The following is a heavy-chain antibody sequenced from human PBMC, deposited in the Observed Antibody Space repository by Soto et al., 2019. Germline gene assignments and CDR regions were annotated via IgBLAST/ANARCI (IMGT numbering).Heavy chain of an antibody. CDR1: GYTFTSYD. CDR3: ARGQGSSWYYYYYGMDV. J-gene: IGHJ6*02. D-gene: IGHD6-13*01. V-gene: IGHV1-8*01. Sequence: SSVKVSCKASGYTFTSYDINWVRQATGQGLEWMGWMNPNSGNTGYAQKFQGRVTMTRNTSISTAYMELSSLRSEDTAVYYCARGQGSSWYYYYYGMDVWAKGPRSPSP. CDR2: MNPNSGNT.